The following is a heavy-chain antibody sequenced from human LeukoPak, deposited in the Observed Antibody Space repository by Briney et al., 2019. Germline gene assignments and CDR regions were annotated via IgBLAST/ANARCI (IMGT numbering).Heavy chain of an antibody. J-gene: IGHJ4*02. CDR3: ARGITSDY. CDR2: MNPNSGNT. CDR1: GGTFSSYA. Sequence: EASVKVSCKASGGTFSSYAISWVRQAPGQGLEWVGWMNPNSGNTGYAQNFQGRVTMTRDTSISTAYMELTSLRSEDTAIYYCARGITSDYWGQGILITVSS. V-gene: IGHV1-8*02.